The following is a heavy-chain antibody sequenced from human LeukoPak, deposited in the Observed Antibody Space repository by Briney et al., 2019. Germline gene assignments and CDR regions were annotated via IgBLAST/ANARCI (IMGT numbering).Heavy chain of an antibody. CDR3: ARPVWFGELLDAFDI. CDR1: GLTFSRDW. Sequence: GGSLRLSCEASGLTFSRDWMGWVRQAPGKGLEWVAVISCDGSNKYNADSVRGRFTISRDNAKNSLYLQMNSLRAEDTAVYYCARPVWFGELLDAFDIWGQGTMVTVSS. D-gene: IGHD3-10*01. J-gene: IGHJ3*02. CDR2: ISCDGSNK. V-gene: IGHV3-30*03.